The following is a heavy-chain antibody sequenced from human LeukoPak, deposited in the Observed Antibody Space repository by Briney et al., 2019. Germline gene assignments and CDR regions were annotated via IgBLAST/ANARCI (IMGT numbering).Heavy chain of an antibody. V-gene: IGHV4-39*07. D-gene: IGHD5-24*01. Sequence: SGTLSLTCTVSGGSFTSSSYYWGWIRQPPGKGLEWVGSIYHSGSTYYNPSLKSRVTISVDTSKNQFSLKLSSVTAADAAVYYCARASRDYYFDYWGQGTLVTVSS. CDR3: ARASRDYYFDY. CDR2: IYHSGST. CDR1: GGSFTSSSYY. J-gene: IGHJ4*02.